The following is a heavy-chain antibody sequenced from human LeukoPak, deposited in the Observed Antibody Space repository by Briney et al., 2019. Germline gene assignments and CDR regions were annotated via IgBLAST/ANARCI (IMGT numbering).Heavy chain of an antibody. CDR1: GFTFSGSA. CDR2: IRSKANSYAT. V-gene: IGHV3-73*01. J-gene: IGHJ3*02. D-gene: IGHD3-9*01. CDR3: TRVYYDILTDDAFDI. Sequence: GGSLRLSCAASGFTFSGSAMHWVRQASGKGLEWVGRIRSKANSYATAYAASVKGRFTISRDDSKNTAYLQMNSLKTEDTAVYYCTRVYYDILTDDAFDIWGQGTMVTVSS.